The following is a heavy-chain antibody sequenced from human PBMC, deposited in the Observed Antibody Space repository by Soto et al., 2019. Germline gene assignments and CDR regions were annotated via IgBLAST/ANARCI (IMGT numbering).Heavy chain of an antibody. CDR2: IIPIFGTA. Sequence: SVKVSCKASGGTFSSYAISWVRQAPGQGLEWMGGIIPIFGTANYAQKFQGRVTITADKSTSTAYMELSSLRSEDTAVYYCARVDVVVAATHPNWFDPWGQGTLVTSPQ. CDR3: ARVDVVVAATHPNWFDP. V-gene: IGHV1-69*06. J-gene: IGHJ5*02. CDR1: GGTFSSYA. D-gene: IGHD2-15*01.